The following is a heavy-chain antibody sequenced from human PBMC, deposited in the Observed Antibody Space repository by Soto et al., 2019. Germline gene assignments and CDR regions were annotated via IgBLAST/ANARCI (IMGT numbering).Heavy chain of an antibody. V-gene: IGHV4-59*01. D-gene: IGHD6-13*01. J-gene: IGHJ6*02. CDR1: GDSISSYY. CDR2: IYYSGST. Sequence: SETLSLTCTVSGDSISSYYWNWIRQPPGKGLEWIGYIYYSGSTNYNPSLKSRVTISVDTSKKQFSLKLGSVTAADTAVYYCARVYSSNWYAVDVWGQGTTVTVSS. CDR3: ARVYSSNWYAVDV.